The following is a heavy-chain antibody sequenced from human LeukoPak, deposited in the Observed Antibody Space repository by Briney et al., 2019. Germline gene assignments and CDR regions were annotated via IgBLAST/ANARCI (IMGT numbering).Heavy chain of an antibody. V-gene: IGHV3-21*01. J-gene: IGHJ3*02. Sequence: GGSLRLSCAASGFTFSSYSMNWVRQAPGKGLEWVSSISSSSSYIYYADSVKGRFTISRDNAKNSLYLQMNSLRAEDTAVYYCARDMRSSGYPDAFDIWGQGTMVTVSS. D-gene: IGHD3-22*01. CDR2: ISSSSSYI. CDR1: GFTFSSYS. CDR3: ARDMRSSGYPDAFDI.